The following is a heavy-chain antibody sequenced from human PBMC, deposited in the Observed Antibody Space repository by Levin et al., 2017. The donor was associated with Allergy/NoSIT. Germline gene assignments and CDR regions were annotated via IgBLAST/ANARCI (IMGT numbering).Heavy chain of an antibody. D-gene: IGHD6-6*01. CDR1: GGSLSDFY. CDR2: INHDGAT. Sequence: TSETLSLTCAVYGGSLSDFYWSWIRQPPGKGLEWIGEINHDGATNYSPSLKSRVTISLGTSTNQFSLKLSSVTAADTGIYFGARVKYRYFDSFGFDTWGQGTLVTVSS. V-gene: IGHV4-34*01. J-gene: IGHJ5*02. CDR3: ARVKYRYFDSFGFDT.